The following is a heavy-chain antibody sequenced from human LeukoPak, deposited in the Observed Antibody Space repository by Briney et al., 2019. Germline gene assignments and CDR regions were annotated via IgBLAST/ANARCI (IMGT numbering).Heavy chain of an antibody. CDR3: ARADGYILPFDY. J-gene: IGHJ4*02. CDR1: GGSISSYY. V-gene: IGHV4-59*01. CDR2: IYYSGST. Sequence: PSETLSLTCTVSGGSISSYYWSWIRQPPGKGLEWIGYIYYSGSTNYNPSLKSRVTISVDTSKNQFSLKLSSVTAADTAVYYCARADGYILPFDYWGQGTLVTVSS. D-gene: IGHD5-24*01.